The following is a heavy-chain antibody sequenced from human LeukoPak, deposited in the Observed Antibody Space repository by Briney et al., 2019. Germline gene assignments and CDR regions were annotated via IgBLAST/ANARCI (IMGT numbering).Heavy chain of an antibody. V-gene: IGHV1-69*01. Sequence: RFQGRVTITADESTSTAYMELSSLRSEDTAVYYCARQYSGSYYGWYFDLWGRGTLVTVSS. CDR3: ARQYSGSYYGWYFDL. J-gene: IGHJ2*01. D-gene: IGHD1-26*01.